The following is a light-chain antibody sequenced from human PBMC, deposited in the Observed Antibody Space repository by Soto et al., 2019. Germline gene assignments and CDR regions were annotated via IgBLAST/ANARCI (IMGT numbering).Light chain of an antibody. CDR1: QAIRND. J-gene: IGKJ1*01. Sequence: AIQMTQSPSSLSASVGDRVTITCRAGQAIRNDLGWYHQKPGKAPELLSYTASNLQIGVPSKFSGSGSGKEFTLTISSLQPEDFATYYCLQDYSYPRTFGQGTKVEIK. V-gene: IGKV1-6*01. CDR2: TAS. CDR3: LQDYSYPRT.